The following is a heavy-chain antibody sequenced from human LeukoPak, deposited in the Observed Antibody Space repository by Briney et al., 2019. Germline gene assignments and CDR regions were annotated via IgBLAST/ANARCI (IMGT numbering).Heavy chain of an antibody. CDR2: ISGYNGKT. D-gene: IGHD2-15*01. Sequence: ASVKVSCKASGYTFASYGISWVRQAPGQGLEWMGWISGYNGKTNYAEKLQGRVTMTTDTSTSTAYMELRSLRSDDTAVYYCVRDEAATQDSLSDYWGQGTLVTVSS. CDR1: GYTFASYG. J-gene: IGHJ4*02. V-gene: IGHV1-18*04. CDR3: VRDEAATQDSLSDY.